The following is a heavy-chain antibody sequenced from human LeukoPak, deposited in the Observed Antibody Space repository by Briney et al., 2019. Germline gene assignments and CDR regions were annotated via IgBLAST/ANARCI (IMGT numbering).Heavy chain of an antibody. D-gene: IGHD3-22*01. V-gene: IGHV1-69*06. CDR3: ARVESSGIDY. CDR2: IIPIFGTA. Sequence: SVKVSCKASGGTFSSYAISWVRQAPGQGLEWMGGIIPIFGTANNAQKFQGRVTITADKSTSTAYMELSSLRSEDTAVYYCARVESSGIDYWGQGTLVTVSS. J-gene: IGHJ4*02. CDR1: GGTFSSYA.